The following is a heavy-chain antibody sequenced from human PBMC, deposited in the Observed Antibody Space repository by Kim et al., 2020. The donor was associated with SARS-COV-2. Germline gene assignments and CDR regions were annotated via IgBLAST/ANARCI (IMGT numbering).Heavy chain of an antibody. D-gene: IGHD6-13*01. CDR3: ARDHIGSAAAGTFDY. CDR2: ISAYNGNT. V-gene: IGHV1-18*01. Sequence: ASVKVSCKASGYTFTSYGISWVRQAPGQGLEWMGWISAYNGNTNYAQKLQGRVTMTTDTSTSTAYMELRSLRSDDTAVYYCARDHIGSAAAGTFDYWGQGTLVTVSS. CDR1: GYTFTSYG. J-gene: IGHJ4*02.